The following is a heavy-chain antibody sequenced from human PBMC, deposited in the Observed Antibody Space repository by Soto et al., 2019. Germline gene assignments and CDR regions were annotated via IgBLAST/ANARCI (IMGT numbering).Heavy chain of an antibody. CDR3: ARGRKYDYVWGSYRPPPNWFDP. Sequence: QVQLVQSGAEVKKPGSSVKVSCKASGGTFRSYAISWVRQAPGQGLEWMGGIIPIFGTANYAQQFQGRVTITADESTSTASMELSSLRSEDTAVYYCARGRKYDYVWGSYRPPPNWFDPWGQGTLVTVSS. V-gene: IGHV1-69*01. D-gene: IGHD3-16*02. CDR1: GGTFRSYA. CDR2: IIPIFGTA. J-gene: IGHJ5*02.